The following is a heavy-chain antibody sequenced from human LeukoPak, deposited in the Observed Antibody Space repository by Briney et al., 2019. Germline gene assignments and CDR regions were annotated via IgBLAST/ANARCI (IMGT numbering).Heavy chain of an antibody. CDR3: ARSPGQWLTTFDY. CDR2: INWNGGST. V-gene: IGHV3-20*04. CDR1: GFTFDDYG. D-gene: IGHD6-19*01. J-gene: IGHJ4*02. Sequence: GWSLRLSCAASGFTFDDYGMSWVRQAPGKGLEWGSGINWNGGSTGYADSVKGRFTISRDNAKNSLYLQMNSLRAEDTALYYCARSPGQWLTTFDYWGQGTLVTVSS.